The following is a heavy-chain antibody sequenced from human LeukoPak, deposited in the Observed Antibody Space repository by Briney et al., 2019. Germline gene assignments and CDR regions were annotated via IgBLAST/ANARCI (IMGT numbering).Heavy chain of an antibody. V-gene: IGHV4-30-2*01. CDR1: GGFIGDGGYY. CDR2: VYHSGFT. CDR3: ATTPVGSTRFFDF. D-gene: IGHD1-26*01. J-gene: IGHJ4*02. Sequence: SETLSLTCAVSGGFIGDGGYYWSWIRQPPGKGLEWIGYVYHSGFTSYTPSLKSRVTISVDRSENQFSLRLNFVTAADTAIYYCATTPVGSTRFFDFWGPGTLLSVSS.